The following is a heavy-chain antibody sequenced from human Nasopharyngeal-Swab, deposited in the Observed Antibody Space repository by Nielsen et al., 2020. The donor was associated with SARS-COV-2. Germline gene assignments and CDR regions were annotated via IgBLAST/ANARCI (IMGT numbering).Heavy chain of an antibody. Sequence: SDTLSLTCTASGGSISSYYWSWIRQPPGKGLEWVGYIYYSGSTNYNPSLKSRVTISVDTSKNQFSLKLSSVTAADTAVYYCAREGRITMVRGVITKTNWFDPWGQGTLVTVSS. CDR2: IYYSGST. CDR1: GGSISSYY. D-gene: IGHD3-10*01. V-gene: IGHV4-59*01. J-gene: IGHJ5*02. CDR3: AREGRITMVRGVITKTNWFDP.